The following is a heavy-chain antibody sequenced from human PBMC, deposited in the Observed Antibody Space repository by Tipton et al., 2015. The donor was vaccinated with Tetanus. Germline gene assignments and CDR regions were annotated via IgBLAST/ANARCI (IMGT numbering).Heavy chain of an antibody. CDR3: AREADCSGGSCFSGDFDN. CDR1: GFIFSSYG. V-gene: IGHV3-33*01. J-gene: IGHJ4*02. CDR2: SWYDGTDK. Sequence: SLRLSCAASGFIFSSYGIHWVRQAPGKGLEWVAVSWYDGTDKYYADSVKGRFTISRDNFKNTLYLQMNSLRAGDTAVYYCAREADCSGGSCFSGDFDNWGQGTQVTVSS. D-gene: IGHD2-15*01.